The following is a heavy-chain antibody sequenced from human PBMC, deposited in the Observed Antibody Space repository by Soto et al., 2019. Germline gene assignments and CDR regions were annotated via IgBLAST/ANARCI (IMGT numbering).Heavy chain of an antibody. CDR3: ARDRYSSSSGEFDY. Sequence: SETLSLTCTVSGGSFSSNSYYWGWIRQPPGKGLEWIGSFFYSKTPNYNPSLKSRVSISVDTSKSRFSLKLSSVTAADTAVYYCARDRYSSSSGEFDYWGQGTLVTVSS. CDR2: FFYSKTP. CDR1: GGSFSSNSYY. D-gene: IGHD6-6*01. J-gene: IGHJ4*02. V-gene: IGHV4-39*07.